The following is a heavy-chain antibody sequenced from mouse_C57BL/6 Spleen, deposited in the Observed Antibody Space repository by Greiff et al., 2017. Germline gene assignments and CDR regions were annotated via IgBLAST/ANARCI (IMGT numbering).Heavy chain of an antibody. CDR1: GYTFTSYG. CDR3: ARGNYDYPGFDY. V-gene: IGHV1-81*01. CDR2: IYPRSGNT. Sequence: QVQLQQSGAELARPGASVKLSCKASGYTFTSYGISWVKQRTGQGLEWIGEIYPRSGNTYYNEKFKGKATLTADKSSSTAYMELRILTSEDSAVYFCARGNYDYPGFDYWGQGTTLTVSS. D-gene: IGHD2-4*01. J-gene: IGHJ2*01.